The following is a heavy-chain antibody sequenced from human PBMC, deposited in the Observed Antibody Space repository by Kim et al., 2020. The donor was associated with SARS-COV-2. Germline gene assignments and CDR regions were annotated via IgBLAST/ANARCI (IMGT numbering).Heavy chain of an antibody. J-gene: IGHJ5*02. V-gene: IGHV3-7*05. CDR2: MKEDGSEI. CDR1: GFAFSDFW. D-gene: IGHD6-13*01. Sequence: GGSLRLSCAASGFAFSDFWMSWVRQAPGKGLEWVAGMKEDGSEIHYVGSVRGRFTISRDNANNLLFLQMDSLRAEDTAVYLCARDATRSSWIDLWGQGTQVTVSS. CDR3: ARDATRSSWIDL.